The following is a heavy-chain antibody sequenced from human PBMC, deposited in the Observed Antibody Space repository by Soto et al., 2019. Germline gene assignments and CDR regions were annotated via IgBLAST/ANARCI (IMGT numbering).Heavy chain of an antibody. Sequence: QVQLVHAGAEVKKPGASVKVSCKASGYTFTRYYMHWVRQAPGQGRDWRGILNPSGGSTSYVQNLQGRFTMPRDTSTSTVYMELSSLRAEDPAVYYCAGRGQMGAHSDALDIWGQGTMLTFSS. CDR2: LNPSGGST. J-gene: IGHJ3*02. CDR1: GYTFTRYY. D-gene: IGHD1-26*01. CDR3: AGRGQMGAHSDALDI. V-gene: IGHV1-46*01.